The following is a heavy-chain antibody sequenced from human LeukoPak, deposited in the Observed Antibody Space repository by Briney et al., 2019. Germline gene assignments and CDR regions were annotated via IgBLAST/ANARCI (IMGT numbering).Heavy chain of an antibody. CDR3: ARRWGRSVIGY. V-gene: IGHV4-61*02. D-gene: IGHD3-3*02. Sequence: SQTLSLTCTVSRGSITGGNYYWNWIRQPAGKGLEWVGRIYMRGNTNYNPSLKSRVTMSVDASEKQLSLKLSSVTAADTAVYYCARRWGRSVIGYWGQGTLVTVSS. CDR1: RGSITGGNYY. J-gene: IGHJ4*02. CDR2: IYMRGNT.